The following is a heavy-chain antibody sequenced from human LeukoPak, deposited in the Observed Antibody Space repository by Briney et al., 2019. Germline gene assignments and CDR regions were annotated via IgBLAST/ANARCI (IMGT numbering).Heavy chain of an antibody. CDR2: INPNSGDT. J-gene: IGHJ4*02. V-gene: IGHV1-2*02. Sequence: ASVKVSCKASGYTFTGYCMHWVRQAPGQGLEWMGWINPNSGDTNYAQKFQGRVTMTRDTSVSTAYMEVTRLISDDAAVYYCARALCSGGSCYVFDYWGQGTLVTVSS. CDR1: GYTFTGYC. CDR3: ARALCSGGSCYVFDY. D-gene: IGHD2-15*01.